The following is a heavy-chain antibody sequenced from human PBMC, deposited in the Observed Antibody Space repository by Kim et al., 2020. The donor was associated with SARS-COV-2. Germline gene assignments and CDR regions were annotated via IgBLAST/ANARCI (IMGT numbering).Heavy chain of an antibody. CDR1: GFTFSTYT. CDR3: AKDMKPDGRWPIDY. V-gene: IGHV3-23*03. CDR2: ILGGGSS. Sequence: GGSLRLSCSASGFTFSTYTMSWVRQAPGKGLEWVSGILGGGSSVYAESVRGRFTISRDNSMNTLYLQMNNLRAEDTAVYYCAKDMKPDGRWPIDYWGQGTLVSVSS. J-gene: IGHJ4*02. D-gene: IGHD3-16*01.